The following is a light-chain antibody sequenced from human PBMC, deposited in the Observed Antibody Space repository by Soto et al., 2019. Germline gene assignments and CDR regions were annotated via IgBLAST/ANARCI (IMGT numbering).Light chain of an antibody. CDR3: CSYVGISNLVV. J-gene: IGLJ2*01. CDR2: EGT. V-gene: IGLV2-23*01. CDR1: SSDVGSYDL. Sequence: QSALTQPASVSGSPGQSITITCTGTSSDVGSYDLVSWYQQHPGKAPKLMIYEGTKRPSGVSNRFSGSKSGNAASLTISGLQAEDEADYYCCSYVGISNLVVFGGGTKVTVL.